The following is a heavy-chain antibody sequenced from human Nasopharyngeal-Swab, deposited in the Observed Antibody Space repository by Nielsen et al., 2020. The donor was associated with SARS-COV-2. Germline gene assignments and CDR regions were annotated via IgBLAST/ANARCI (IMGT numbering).Heavy chain of an antibody. V-gene: IGHV4-59*01. D-gene: IGHD2-2*01. CDR2: IYYSGST. J-gene: IGHJ5*02. CDR3: VRAHIVVVPAHNWFDP. Sequence: WIRQPPGKGLEWIGYIYYSGSTNYNPSLKGRVTISVDTSKNQFSLKLSSVTAADTAVYYCVRAHIVVVPAHNWFDPWGQGTLVTVSS.